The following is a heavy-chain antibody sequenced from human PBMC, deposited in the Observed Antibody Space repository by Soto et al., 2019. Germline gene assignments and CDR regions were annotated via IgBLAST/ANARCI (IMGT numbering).Heavy chain of an antibody. V-gene: IGHV5-51*01. CDR2: VYPGDSDT. CDR1: GYTFTRHW. Sequence: VESLKISCKGSGYTFTRHWITWVRQMPGKGLEWMGIVYPGDSDTTYSPSFQGQVTISVDKSINTAYLQWSTLTASDTAMYYCARGGSSDSSNYLNWFDPWGQGTLVTVSS. J-gene: IGHJ5*02. D-gene: IGHD3-22*01. CDR3: ARGGSSDSSNYLNWFDP.